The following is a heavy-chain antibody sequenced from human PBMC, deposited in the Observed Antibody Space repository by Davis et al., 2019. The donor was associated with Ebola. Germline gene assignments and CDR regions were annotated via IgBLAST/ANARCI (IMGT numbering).Heavy chain of an antibody. CDR2: ISGSGSTI. Sequence: GESLKISCAASGFTFSDYYMDWIRQAPGKGLEWVSYISGSGSTIYYADSVKGRFTISRDNAKNSLYLQVNSLRAEDTAVYYCARGVVGGYYYYYGMDVWGQGTTVTVSS. CDR1: GFTFSDYY. CDR3: ARGVVGGYYYYYGMDV. V-gene: IGHV3-11*01. J-gene: IGHJ6*02. D-gene: IGHD2-15*01.